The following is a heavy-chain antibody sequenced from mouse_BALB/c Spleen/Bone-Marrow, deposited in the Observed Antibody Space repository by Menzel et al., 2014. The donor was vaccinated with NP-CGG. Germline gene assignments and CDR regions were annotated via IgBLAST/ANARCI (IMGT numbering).Heavy chain of an antibody. CDR3: ARITT. Sequence: EVKLVESGAELVKPGASVKLSCTASGFNIKDTYMHWVKQRPEQGLEWIGRIDPADGNTNYDQKFQGKATITADTSSITAYLQLSSLTSEDTAGYYCARITTWGQGTLVTVSA. CDR1: GFNIKDTY. V-gene: IGHV14-3*02. D-gene: IGHD2-4*01. CDR2: IDPADGNT. J-gene: IGHJ3*01.